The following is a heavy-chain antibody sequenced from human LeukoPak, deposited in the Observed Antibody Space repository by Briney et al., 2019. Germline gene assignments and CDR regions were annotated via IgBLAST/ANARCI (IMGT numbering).Heavy chain of an antibody. D-gene: IGHD2-15*01. CDR2: IYYSGST. CDR1: GGSISSGDYY. J-gene: IGHJ5*02. V-gene: IGHV4-30-4*01. CDR3: AEGPVRSSGGSDYFGP. Sequence: PSETLSLTCTVSGGSISSGDYYWSWIRQPPGKGLEWIGYIYYSGSTNYNPYLKSRFTISIDTSKNQFSLKLTSVIAADTAVYYCAEGPVRSSGGSDYFGPWGQGIRVTVSS.